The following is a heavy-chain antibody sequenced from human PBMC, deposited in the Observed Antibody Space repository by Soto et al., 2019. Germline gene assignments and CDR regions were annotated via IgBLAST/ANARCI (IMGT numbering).Heavy chain of an antibody. J-gene: IGHJ6*03. D-gene: IGHD2-8*01. CDR3: ARGQELMVYAIRDDYYYYMDV. V-gene: IGHV1-8*01. Sequence: ASVKVSCKASGYTFTSYDINWVRQATGQGLEWMGWMNPNSGNTGYAQKFQGGVTMTRNTSISTAYMELSSLRSEDTAVYYCARGQELMVYAIRDDYYYYMDVWGKGTTVTVSS. CDR1: GYTFTSYD. CDR2: MNPNSGNT.